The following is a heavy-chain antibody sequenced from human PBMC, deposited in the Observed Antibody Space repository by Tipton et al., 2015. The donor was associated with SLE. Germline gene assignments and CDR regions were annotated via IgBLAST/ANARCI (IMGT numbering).Heavy chain of an antibody. V-gene: IGHV4-59*01. CDR2: IYYSGST. Sequence: TLSLTCTVSGGSISSYYWSWIRQPPGKGLEWIGYIYYSGSTNYNPSLKSRVTISVDTSKNQFSLKLSSVTAADTAVYYCASGGGCYFDYWGQGTLVTVSS. CDR3: ASGGGCYFDY. J-gene: IGHJ4*02. D-gene: IGHD6-19*01. CDR1: GGSISSYY.